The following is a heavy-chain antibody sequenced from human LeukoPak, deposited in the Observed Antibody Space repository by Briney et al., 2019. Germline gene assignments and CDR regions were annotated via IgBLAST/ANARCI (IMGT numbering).Heavy chain of an antibody. CDR1: GYTFTSYG. CDR2: ISAYNGNT. CDR3: ARSNAVCGYSYGSDY. Sequence: ASVKVSCKASGYTFTSYGISWVRQAPGQGLEWVGLISAYNGNTNYAQKLQGRVTMTTDTSTSTAYMELRSLRSDDTAVYYCARSNAVCGYSYGSDYWGQGTLVTVSS. J-gene: IGHJ4*02. D-gene: IGHD5-18*01. V-gene: IGHV1-18*04.